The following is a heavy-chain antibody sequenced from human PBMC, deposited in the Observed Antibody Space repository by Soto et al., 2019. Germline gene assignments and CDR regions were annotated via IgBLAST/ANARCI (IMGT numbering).Heavy chain of an antibody. D-gene: IGHD2-21*02. V-gene: IGHV1-46*01. CDR1: GYTFTSYY. J-gene: IGHJ3*02. CDR2: INPSGGST. Sequence: ASVKVSCKASGYTFTSYYMHWVRQAPGQGLEWMGIINPSGGSTSYAQKFQGRVTMTRDTSTSTVYMELSSLRSEDTAVYYCARGPFPLHIVVVTAPNDAFDIWGQGTMVTVS. CDR3: ARGPFPLHIVVVTAPNDAFDI.